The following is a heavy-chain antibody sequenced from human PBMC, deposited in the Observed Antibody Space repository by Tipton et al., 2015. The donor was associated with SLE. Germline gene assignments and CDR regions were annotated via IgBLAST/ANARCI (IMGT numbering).Heavy chain of an antibody. CDR3: AGRPPTGYGGHFDY. CDR2: IYYSGST. CDR1: GGSISSSSYY. V-gene: IGHV4-39*01. J-gene: IGHJ4*02. Sequence: TLSLTCTVSGGSISSSSYYWGWIRQPPGKGLEWIGSIYYSGSTYYNPSLKSRVTISVDTSNNQFSLKLSSVTAADTAVYYCAGRPPTGYGGHFDYWGKGTLVTVSS. D-gene: IGHD4-23*01.